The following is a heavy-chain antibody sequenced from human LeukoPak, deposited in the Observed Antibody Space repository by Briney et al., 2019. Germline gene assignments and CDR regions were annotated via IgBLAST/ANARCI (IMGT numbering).Heavy chain of an antibody. V-gene: IGHV4-39*02. J-gene: IGHJ4*02. CDR2: IYYSGTT. D-gene: IGHD6-6*01. Sequence: SETLSPTCTVSGASIITTHYHWGWIRQPPGKGLEWIGSIYYSGTTYYNPSLKSRLTISVDTSRNHFSLSLRSVTAADTAIYYCAREIASSVEFWGQGSLVTVSS. CDR1: GASIITTHYH. CDR3: AREIASSVEF.